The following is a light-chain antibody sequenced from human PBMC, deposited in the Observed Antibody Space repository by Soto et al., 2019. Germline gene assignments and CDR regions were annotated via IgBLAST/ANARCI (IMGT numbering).Light chain of an antibody. CDR3: MQALQTPLT. Sequence: DIVKNQSPLSLPVTPGEPASISCRSSQSLLHSNGYNYLDWYLQKPGQSPQLLIYLGSNRASGVPDRFSGSGSGTDFTLKISRVEAEDVGVYYCMQALQTPLTFGGGTKVDIK. CDR2: LGS. J-gene: IGKJ4*01. CDR1: QSLLHSNGYNY. V-gene: IGKV2-28*01.